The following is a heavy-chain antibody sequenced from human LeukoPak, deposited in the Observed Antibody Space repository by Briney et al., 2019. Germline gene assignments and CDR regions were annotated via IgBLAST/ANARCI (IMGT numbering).Heavy chain of an antibody. D-gene: IGHD6-19*01. CDR3: AKGSSGWRYYFDY. CDR1: RFTFSSYV. CDR2: ISGSGGST. Sequence: GGSLRLSCAASRFTFSSYVMSWVRQAPGKGLEWVSAISGSGGSTYYADSVKGRFTISRDNSKNTLYLQMNSLRAEDAAGYYCAKGSSGWRYYFDYWGQGTLVTVSS. V-gene: IGHV3-23*01. J-gene: IGHJ4*02.